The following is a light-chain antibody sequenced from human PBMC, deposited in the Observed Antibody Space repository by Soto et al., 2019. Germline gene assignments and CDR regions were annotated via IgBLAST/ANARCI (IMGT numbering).Light chain of an antibody. CDR2: GAS. J-gene: IGKJ4*01. Sequence: EIVLTQSPGTLSLSPGERATLSCRASQSVSSNNLAWYQQKPGQAPRLLIYGASRRATGIPDRFSGSGSGTDFTLTISRLEPEDFAVYYCQHYDSSPTFGGGTKVDVK. V-gene: IGKV3-20*01. CDR3: QHYDSSPT. CDR1: QSVSSNN.